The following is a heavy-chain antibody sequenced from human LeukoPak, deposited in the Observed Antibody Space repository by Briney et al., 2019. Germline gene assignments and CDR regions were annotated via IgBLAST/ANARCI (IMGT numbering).Heavy chain of an antibody. J-gene: IGHJ4*02. CDR2: IISNGEST. D-gene: IGHD6-13*01. Sequence: GGSLRLSCSASGFTFSGYAMHWVRQAPGMGLEYVSAIISNGESTYYSDSVKDRFTISRDNSKNTLYLQMSSLRPEDTAVYYCVKSASTWYLFDYWGQGTLVTVSS. V-gene: IGHV3-64*03. CDR3: VKSASTWYLFDY. CDR1: GFTFSGYA.